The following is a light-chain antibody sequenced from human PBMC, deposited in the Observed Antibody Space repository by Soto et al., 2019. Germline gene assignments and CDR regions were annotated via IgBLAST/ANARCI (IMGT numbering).Light chain of an antibody. CDR3: QQYNNWPRT. Sequence: EIVMTQSPATLSVSPGERATLSCSASQSVSSNLAWYQQKPGQAPRLLIYGASTRATGIPARFSGSGSGTEYTLTISSLQSEDFAVYYCQQYNNWPRTFGQGTKVELK. V-gene: IGKV3-15*01. CDR2: GAS. J-gene: IGKJ1*01. CDR1: QSVSSN.